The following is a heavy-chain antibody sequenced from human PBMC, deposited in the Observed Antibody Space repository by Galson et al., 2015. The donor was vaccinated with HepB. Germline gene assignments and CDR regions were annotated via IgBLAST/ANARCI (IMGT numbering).Heavy chain of an antibody. V-gene: IGHV1-69*13. CDR2: IIPIFGTA. Sequence: SVKVSCKASGGTFSSYAISWVRQAPGQGLEWMGGIIPIFGTANYAQKFQGRVTITADESTSTAYMELSSLRSEDTAVYYCARSSSSWTLEYYFDYWGQGTLVTVSS. J-gene: IGHJ4*02. CDR1: GGTFSSYA. D-gene: IGHD6-13*01. CDR3: ARSSSSWTLEYYFDY.